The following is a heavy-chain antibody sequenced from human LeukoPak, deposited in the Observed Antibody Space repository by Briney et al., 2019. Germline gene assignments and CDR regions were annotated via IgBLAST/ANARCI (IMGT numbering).Heavy chain of an antibody. V-gene: IGHV3-53*01. CDR1: GFTVSSHY. CDR2: VYSGGST. CDR3: ARDLDRSGSFDY. Sequence: GGSLRLSCPASGFTVSSHYMSWVRQAPGKGLEWVSVVYSGGSTYYAESVKGRFTIYRENSKNPLYLQMNSLRAEDTAVYYCARDLDRSGSFDYWGQGTLVTVSS. D-gene: IGHD3-22*01. J-gene: IGHJ4*02.